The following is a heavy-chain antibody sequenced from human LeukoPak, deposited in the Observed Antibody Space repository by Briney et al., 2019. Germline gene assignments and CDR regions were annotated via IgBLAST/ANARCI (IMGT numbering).Heavy chain of an antibody. V-gene: IGHV4-61*02. CDR3: ARDGDIAVAGWSPFDY. Sequence: SETLSLTCTVSGYSISSGYYWGWIRQPAGKGLEWIGRIYTSGSTNYNSSLKSRVTISVDTSKNQFSLKLSSVTAADTAVYYCARDGDIAVAGWSPFDYWGQGTLVTVSS. D-gene: IGHD6-19*01. CDR2: IYTSGST. CDR1: GYSISSGYY. J-gene: IGHJ4*02.